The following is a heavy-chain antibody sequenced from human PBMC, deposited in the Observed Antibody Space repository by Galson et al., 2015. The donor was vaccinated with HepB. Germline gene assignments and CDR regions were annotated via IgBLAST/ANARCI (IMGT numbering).Heavy chain of an antibody. CDR2: IIPILGIA. J-gene: IGHJ4*02. Sequence: VKVSCKASGGTFSSYIISWVRQAPGQGLEWMGRIIPILGIANYAQKFQGRVTITADKSTSTAYMELSSLRSEDTAVYYCARDLEMSTVGYWGQGTLVTVSS. CDR1: GGTFSSYI. CDR3: ARDLEMSTVGY. V-gene: IGHV1-69*04. D-gene: IGHD2-8*02.